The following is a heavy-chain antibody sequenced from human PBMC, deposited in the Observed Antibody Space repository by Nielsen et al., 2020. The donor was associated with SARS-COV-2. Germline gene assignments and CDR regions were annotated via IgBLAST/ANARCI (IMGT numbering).Heavy chain of an antibody. CDR3: ARTDYYDSSGYPDAFDI. D-gene: IGHD3-22*01. J-gene: IGHJ3*02. V-gene: IGHV1-2*06. CDR1: GYTFTGYY. CDR2: INPNSGGT. Sequence: ASVKVSCKASGYTFTGYYMHWVRQAPGQGLEWMGRINPNSGGTNYAQKFQGRVTMTRDTSISTAYMELSRLRSDDTAVYYCARTDYYDSSGYPDAFDIWGQGTMVTVSS.